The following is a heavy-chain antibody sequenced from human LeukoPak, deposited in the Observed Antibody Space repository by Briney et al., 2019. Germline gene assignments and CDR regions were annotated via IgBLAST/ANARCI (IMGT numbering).Heavy chain of an antibody. J-gene: IGHJ6*03. D-gene: IGHD6-13*01. CDR2: IKEDGSEK. CDR3: AKGDLWYSSSWYLVYYYYYMDV. Sequence: GGSLRLSCAASGFSFSRYWMTWVRQAPGKGLEWVANIKEDGSEKYYVDSVKGRFTISRDNSKNTLYLQMNSLRAEDTAVYYCAKGDLWYSSSWYLVYYYYYMDVWGKGTTVTISS. CDR1: GFSFSRYW. V-gene: IGHV3-7*03.